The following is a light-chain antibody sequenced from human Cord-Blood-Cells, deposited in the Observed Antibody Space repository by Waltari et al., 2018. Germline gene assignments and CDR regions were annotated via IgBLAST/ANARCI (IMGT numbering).Light chain of an antibody. CDR1: RTDVGRYNL. CDR3: CSYAGSSNVV. V-gene: IGLV2-23*01. Sequence: QSALTQPASVSGSPGQSITLSCTGTRTDVGRYNLVSWYQQHPGKAPKLMIYEGSNRPSGVSNRFSGSKSGNTASLTISGLQAEDEADYYCCSYAGSSNVVFGGGTKLTVL. CDR2: EGS. J-gene: IGLJ2*01.